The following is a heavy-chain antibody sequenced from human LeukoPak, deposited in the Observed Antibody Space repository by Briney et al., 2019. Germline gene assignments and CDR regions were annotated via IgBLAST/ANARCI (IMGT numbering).Heavy chain of an antibody. CDR3: AKRSYCSSSSCFFDP. V-gene: IGHV3-23*01. CDR2: ISSNGVST. CDR1: GFTFSSYA. J-gene: IGHJ5*02. Sequence: GGSLRLSCAASGFTFSSYAMSWVRQAPGKGLEWVSPISSNGVSTYYADSVNGRFTISRDNSKNTLYLQINTLRVEDTALYYCAKRSYCSSSSCFFDPWGQGTLVTVSS. D-gene: IGHD2-2*01.